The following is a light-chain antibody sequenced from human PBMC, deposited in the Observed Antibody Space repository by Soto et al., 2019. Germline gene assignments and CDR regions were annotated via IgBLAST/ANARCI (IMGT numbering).Light chain of an antibody. CDR1: SSDVGGYNY. Sequence: QSALTQPASVSGSPGQSITISCTGTSSDVGGYNYVSWYQQHPGKAPKLMIYDVSNRPSGVSNRFSGSKSGNTASLTISGYQAEDEADDYCSSYTRSSSLDVVFGGGTKLTLL. V-gene: IGLV2-14*01. J-gene: IGLJ2*01. CDR3: SSYTRSSSLDVV. CDR2: DVS.